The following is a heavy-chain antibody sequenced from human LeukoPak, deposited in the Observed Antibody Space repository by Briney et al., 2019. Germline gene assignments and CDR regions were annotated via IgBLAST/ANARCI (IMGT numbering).Heavy chain of an antibody. CDR1: GGSISSYY. D-gene: IGHD6-6*01. CDR2: IYTSGST. J-gene: IGHJ4*02. CDR3: ARASIAAPTYSYYFDY. V-gene: IGHV4-4*07. Sequence: SETLSLTCTVSGGSISSYYWSWIRQPAGKGLEWIGRIYTSGSTNYNPSLKSRVTISVDTSKNQFSLKLSSVTAADTAVYYCARASIAAPTYSYYFDYWGQGTLVTVSS.